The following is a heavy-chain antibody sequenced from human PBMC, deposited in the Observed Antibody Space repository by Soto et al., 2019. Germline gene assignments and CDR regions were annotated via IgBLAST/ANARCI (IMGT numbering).Heavy chain of an antibody. Sequence: QVQLRGSGPGLVKPSQTLSLTCSVSGASVAGGSYYWSWARQPPGKGLEWIGYIPSRGRPFYNPSLTSRGTISADTSKNQLSLQLTSVTAADTAVYYCARDTYSGYDFGLWGQGTLVTVSS. D-gene: IGHD5-12*01. CDR2: IPSRGRP. J-gene: IGHJ5*02. V-gene: IGHV4-30-4*01. CDR1: GASVAGGSYY. CDR3: ARDTYSGYDFGL.